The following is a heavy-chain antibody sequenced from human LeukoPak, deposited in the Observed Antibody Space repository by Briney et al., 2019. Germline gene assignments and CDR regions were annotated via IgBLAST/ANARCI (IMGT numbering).Heavy chain of an antibody. V-gene: IGHV3-7*01. CDR3: ASRRAIFGVVITGYYFDY. Sequence: GGSLRLSCAASGFTFSSYWMSWVRQAPGKGLEWVANIKQDGSEKYYVDSVKGRFTISRDNAKNSLYLQMNSLRAEDTAVYYCASRRAIFGVVITGYYFDYWGQGTLVTVSS. D-gene: IGHD3-3*01. CDR1: GFTFSSYW. CDR2: IKQDGSEK. J-gene: IGHJ4*02.